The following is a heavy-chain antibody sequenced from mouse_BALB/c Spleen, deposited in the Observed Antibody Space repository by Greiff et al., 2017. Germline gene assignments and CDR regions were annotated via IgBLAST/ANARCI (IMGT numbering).Heavy chain of an antibody. Sequence: EVHLVESGGDLVKPGGSLKLSCAASGFTFSSYGMSWVRQTPDKRLEWVATLSSGGSYTYYPDSVKGRFTITRDNAKNILYMQMSSLRSEDTAMYYCARGGAYWGQGTLVTVSA. CDR2: LSSGGSYT. J-gene: IGHJ3*01. CDR3: ARGGAY. CDR1: GFTFSSYG. V-gene: IGHV5-6*01.